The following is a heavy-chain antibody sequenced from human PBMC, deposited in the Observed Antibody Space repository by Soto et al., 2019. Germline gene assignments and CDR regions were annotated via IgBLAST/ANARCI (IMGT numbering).Heavy chain of an antibody. CDR1: GGTFSSYA. D-gene: IGHD2-15*01. CDR3: GRESRYCSGGSCYCLPGIDY. Sequence: QVQLVQSGAEVKKPGSSVTVSCQASGGTFSSYAISWVRQAPGQGLEWMGGIIPIFGTANYAQKFHGRVRITADESPSTAYMELSNLRSEDTAVYYCGRESRYCSGGSCYCLPGIDYLGQGTLVTVSS. J-gene: IGHJ4*02. CDR2: IIPIFGTA. V-gene: IGHV1-69*12.